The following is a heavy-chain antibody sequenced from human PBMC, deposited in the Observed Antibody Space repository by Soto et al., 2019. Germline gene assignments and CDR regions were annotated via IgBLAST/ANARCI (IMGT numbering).Heavy chain of an antibody. CDR2: ISFTGST. V-gene: IGHV4-59*01. J-gene: IGHJ4*02. CDR1: GGSISSYY. CDR3: ARADSTSWYRY. D-gene: IGHD6-13*01. Sequence: SETLSLTCTVSGGSISSYYWSWIRQPPGKGLEWIGYISFTGSTDYNPSLKSRVTISVDTSKNQFSLKLSSVTAADTAVYYCARADSTSWYRYWGQGTLVTVSS.